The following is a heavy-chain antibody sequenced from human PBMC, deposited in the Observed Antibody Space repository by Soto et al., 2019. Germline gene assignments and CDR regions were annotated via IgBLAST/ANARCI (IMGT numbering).Heavy chain of an antibody. D-gene: IGHD2-2*02. J-gene: IGHJ6*02. CDR2: ISYDGSNK. V-gene: IGHV3-30-3*01. Sequence: GGSLRLSCAASGFTFSSYAMHWVRQAPGKGLEWVAVISYDGSNKYYADSVKGRFTISRDNSKNTLYLQMNSLRAEDTAVYYCARGSKGRGYCSSTSCYTHYYYGMDVWGQGTTVT. CDR3: ARGSKGRGYCSSTSCYTHYYYGMDV. CDR1: GFTFSSYA.